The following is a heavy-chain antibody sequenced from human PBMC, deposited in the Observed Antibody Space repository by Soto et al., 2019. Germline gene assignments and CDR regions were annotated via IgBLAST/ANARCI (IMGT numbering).Heavy chain of an antibody. D-gene: IGHD6-19*01. CDR3: AHTLHTSGWPFDY. CDR2: IYWDDDK. Sequence: QITLKESGPTLVKPTQTLTLTCTFSGFSFSTSEVGVGWIRQPPGKALEWLGLIYWDDDKRYSPSLKNRLSITTDTSKNQVILTVTNMDPVDAGTYYCAHTLHTSGWPFDYWGQGTLVTVSS. CDR1: GFSFSTSEVG. J-gene: IGHJ4*02. V-gene: IGHV2-5*02.